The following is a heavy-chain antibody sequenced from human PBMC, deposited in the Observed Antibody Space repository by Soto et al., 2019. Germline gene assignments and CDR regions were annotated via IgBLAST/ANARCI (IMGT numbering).Heavy chain of an antibody. CDR1: GGTFSSYA. CDR3: ARYMTDGMDV. CDR2: IIPIFGAA. V-gene: IGHV1-69*06. Sequence: SVKVSCKASGGTFSSYAISWVRQAPGQGLEWMGGIIPIFGAANYAQKFQGRVTITADKSTSTAYMELSSLRSEDTAVYYCARYMTDGMDVWGQGTTVTVSS. J-gene: IGHJ6*02.